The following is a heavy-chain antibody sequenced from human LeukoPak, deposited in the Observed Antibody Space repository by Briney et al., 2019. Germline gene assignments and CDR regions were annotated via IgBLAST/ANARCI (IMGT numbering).Heavy chain of an antibody. Sequence: SETLSLTCTVSGGSISSYYWSWIRQPPGKGLEWIGYIYYSGSTNYTPSLKSRVTISVDTSKNQFSLKLSSVTAADTAVYYCARHAQDYDFWSGSTEGGLSYWGQGTLVTVSS. CDR1: GGSISSYY. D-gene: IGHD3-3*01. J-gene: IGHJ4*02. CDR3: ARHAQDYDFWSGSTEGGLSY. CDR2: IYYSGST. V-gene: IGHV4-59*08.